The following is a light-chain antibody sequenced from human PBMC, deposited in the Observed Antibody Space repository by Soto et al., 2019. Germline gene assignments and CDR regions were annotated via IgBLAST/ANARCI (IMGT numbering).Light chain of an antibody. CDR1: QSVSSY. CDR3: QQYNNWPQT. V-gene: IGKV3-15*01. J-gene: IGKJ1*01. CDR2: GAS. Sequence: EIVLTQSPATLSLSPGERVTLSCRASQSVSSYLAWYQQKPGQAPRLLIYGASTRATDIPARFSGSGSGTEFTLTISSLQSEDFAEYHCQQYNNWPQTFGQGTKVDIK.